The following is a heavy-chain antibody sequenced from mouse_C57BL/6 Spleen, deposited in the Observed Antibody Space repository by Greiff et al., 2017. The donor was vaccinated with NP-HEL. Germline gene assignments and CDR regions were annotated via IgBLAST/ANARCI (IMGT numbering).Heavy chain of an antibody. CDR3: ARRGNYVRYYAMDY. D-gene: IGHD2-1*01. J-gene: IGHJ4*01. Sequence: QVQLKQPGAELVRPGSSVKLSCKASGYTFTSYWMHWVKQRPIQGLEWIGNIDPSDSETHYNQKFKDKATLTVDKSSSTAYMQLSSLTSEDSAVYYCARRGNYVRYYAMDYWGQGTSVTVSS. CDR1: GYTFTSYW. CDR2: IDPSDSET. V-gene: IGHV1-52*01.